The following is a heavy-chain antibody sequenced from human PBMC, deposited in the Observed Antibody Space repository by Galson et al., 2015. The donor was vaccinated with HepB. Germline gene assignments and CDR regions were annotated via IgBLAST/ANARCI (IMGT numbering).Heavy chain of an antibody. CDR2: ISYDGSNK. CDR3: ARDRGYSGSEALDY. Sequence: SLRLSCAASGFTFSSYAMHWVRQAPGKGLEWVAVISYDGSNKYYADSVKGRFTISRDNSKNTLYLQMNSLRAEDTAVHYCARDRGYSGSEALDYWGQGTPVTVSS. J-gene: IGHJ4*02. D-gene: IGHD5-12*01. CDR1: GFTFSSYA. V-gene: IGHV3-30*04.